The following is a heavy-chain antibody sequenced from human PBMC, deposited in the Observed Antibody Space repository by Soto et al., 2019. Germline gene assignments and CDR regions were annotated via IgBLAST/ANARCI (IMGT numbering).Heavy chain of an antibody. CDR2: IRSKANSYAT. Sequence: GGSLRLSCAASGFTFSGSAMHWVRQASGKGLEWVGRIRSKANSYATAYAASVKGRFTISRDDSKNTAYLQMNSLETEDTAVYYCTRHGGIQLWLVNGMDVWGQGTTVTVSS. D-gene: IGHD5-18*01. V-gene: IGHV3-73*01. CDR3: TRHGGIQLWLVNGMDV. CDR1: GFTFSGSA. J-gene: IGHJ6*02.